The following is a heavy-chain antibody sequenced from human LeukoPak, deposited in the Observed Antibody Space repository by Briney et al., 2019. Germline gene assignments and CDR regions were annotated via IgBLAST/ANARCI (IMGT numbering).Heavy chain of an antibody. CDR3: ARDLSGPHLFDQ. V-gene: IGHV4-59*01. J-gene: IGHJ4*02. CDR1: GGSISSYY. D-gene: IGHD5/OR15-5a*01. CDR2: IYYSGST. Sequence: SSETLSLTCTVSGGSISSYYWSWIRQPPGKGLEWIGYIYYSGSTNYNPSLKSRVTISVDTSKNQFSLKLSSVTAADTAAYYCARDLSGPHLFDQWGQGILVTVSS.